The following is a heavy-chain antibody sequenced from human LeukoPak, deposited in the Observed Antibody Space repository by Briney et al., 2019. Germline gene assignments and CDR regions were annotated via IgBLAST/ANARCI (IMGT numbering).Heavy chain of an antibody. CDR2: TYYSGST. J-gene: IGHJ6*02. CDR1: GGSISSYY. CDR3: ARDLTRSPWYYYSGMDV. D-gene: IGHD2-2*01. V-gene: IGHV4-59*01. Sequence: SETLSLTCTVSGGSISSYYWSWIRQPPGKGLEWIGYTYYSGSTNYNPSLKSRVTISVDTSKNQFSLKLSSVTAADTAVYYCARDLTRSPWYYYSGMDVWGQGTTVTVSS.